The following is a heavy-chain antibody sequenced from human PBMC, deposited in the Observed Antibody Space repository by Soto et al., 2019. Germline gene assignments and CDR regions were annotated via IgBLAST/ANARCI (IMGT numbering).Heavy chain of an antibody. Sequence: EVQLLESGGGLARPGGSLRLSCAASGFTFSTYAMTWVRQAPGTGLEWLSAITSSGDNKYYADSVKGRFTISRDNSKNTLYLQMNSLRAEDTALYYCAKHVCSGGGCDYFDYWGLGTLVTVSS. CDR1: GFTFSTYA. CDR2: ITSSGDNK. J-gene: IGHJ4*02. CDR3: AKHVCSGGGCDYFDY. V-gene: IGHV3-23*01. D-gene: IGHD2-15*01.